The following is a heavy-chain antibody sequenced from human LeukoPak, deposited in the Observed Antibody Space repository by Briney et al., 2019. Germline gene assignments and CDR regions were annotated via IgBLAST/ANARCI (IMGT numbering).Heavy chain of an antibody. CDR1: GYTFRNFD. D-gene: IGHD3-3*01. Sequence: ASVTVSCKASGYTFRNFDINWVRQAPGQGLEWMGWINPKSGTRGHAQKFQGRVTMTRNTSISTAYMELSSLRSEDTAVYYCARVGGTDYWGQGTLVTVSS. CDR3: ARVGGTDY. CDR2: INPKSGTR. J-gene: IGHJ4*02. V-gene: IGHV1-8*01.